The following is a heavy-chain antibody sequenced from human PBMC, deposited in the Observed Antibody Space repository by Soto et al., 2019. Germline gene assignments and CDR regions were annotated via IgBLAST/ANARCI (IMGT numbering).Heavy chain of an antibody. D-gene: IGHD6-19*01. V-gene: IGHV4-4*02. J-gene: IGHJ5*02. CDR3: ARDTLYSSGWYKVRWFDP. CDR2: IYHSGST. Sequence: SETLSLTCAVTGFSIISSNWWSLVRQPPGKGLEWIGEIYHSGSTNYNPSLKSRVTISVDKSKNQFSLKLSSVTAADTAVYYCARDTLYSSGWYKVRWFDPWGQGTLVTVS. CDR1: GFSIISSNW.